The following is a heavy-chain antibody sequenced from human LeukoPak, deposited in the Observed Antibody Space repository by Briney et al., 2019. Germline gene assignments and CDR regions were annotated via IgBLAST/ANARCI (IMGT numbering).Heavy chain of an antibody. CDR1: GFTFSNYA. CDR3: ARGDYGDYGDY. Sequence: PGGSLRLSCAASGFTFSNYAMNWVRQAPGKGLEWVSAISGSGGSTYYADSVKGRFTISRDNAKNTLYLQMNSLRAEDTAVYYCARGDYGDYGDYWGQGTLVTVSS. J-gene: IGHJ4*02. CDR2: ISGSGGST. V-gene: IGHV3-23*01. D-gene: IGHD4-17*01.